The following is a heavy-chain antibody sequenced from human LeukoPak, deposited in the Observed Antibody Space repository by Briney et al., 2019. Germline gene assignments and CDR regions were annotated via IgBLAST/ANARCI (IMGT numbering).Heavy chain of an antibody. V-gene: IGHV6-1*01. CDR2: TYYRSKWYN. CDR1: GDSVSSNSAA. J-gene: IGHJ6*03. Sequence: SQTLSLTCAISGDSVSSNSAAWNWIRQSPSRGLEWLGRTYYRSKWYNDYAVSVKSRITINPDTSKNQFSLQLNSVTPDDTAVYHCARASTDIAATIGGDYYYYYYMDVWGKGTTVTVSS. CDR3: ARASTDIAATIGGDYYYYYYMDV. D-gene: IGHD5-12*01.